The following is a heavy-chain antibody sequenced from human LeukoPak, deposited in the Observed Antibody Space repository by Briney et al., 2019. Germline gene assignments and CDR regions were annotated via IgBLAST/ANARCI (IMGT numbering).Heavy chain of an antibody. Sequence: SETLSLTCTVSGGSISSGGYYWSWTRQHPGKGLEWIGYIYYSGSTYYNPSLKSRVTISVDTSKNQFSLKLSSVTAADTAVYYCARDAYRSGGSCYGVAHDAFDIWGQGTMVTVSS. CDR1: GGSISSGGYY. CDR3: ARDAYRSGGSCYGVAHDAFDI. D-gene: IGHD2-15*01. V-gene: IGHV4-31*03. J-gene: IGHJ3*02. CDR2: IYYSGST.